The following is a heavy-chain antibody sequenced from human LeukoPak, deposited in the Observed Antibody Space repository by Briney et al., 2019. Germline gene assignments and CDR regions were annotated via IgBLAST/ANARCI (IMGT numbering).Heavy chain of an antibody. CDR3: ARGPGSSSLRNEGNDY. CDR2: INHSGST. Sequence: SETLSLTCSVYGGSVSVYYWSWIRQPPGKGLEWRGEINHSGSTNYNPSLKSRVCLSVVTYKNQFSLKLSSVTAAETAVYYCARGPGSSSLRNEGNDYWGQGTLVTVSS. CDR1: GGSVSVYY. D-gene: IGHD6-6*01. J-gene: IGHJ4*02. V-gene: IGHV4-34*01.